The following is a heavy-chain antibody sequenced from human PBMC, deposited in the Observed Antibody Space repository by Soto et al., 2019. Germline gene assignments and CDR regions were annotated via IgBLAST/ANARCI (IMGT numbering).Heavy chain of an antibody. V-gene: IGHV4-4*02. CDR2: ILHSGRT. Sequence: QVQLQESGPGLVKPSGTLSLTCAVSGGSISSDYWWSWVRRPPGKGLEWIGEILHSGRTNYNPSLKIRVTISLDKSKNQFALKLSSVTAADTAVYYCARDIVGTTYFDYWGQGTLATVSS. D-gene: IGHD5-12*01. J-gene: IGHJ4*02. CDR3: ARDIVGTTYFDY. CDR1: GGSISSDYW.